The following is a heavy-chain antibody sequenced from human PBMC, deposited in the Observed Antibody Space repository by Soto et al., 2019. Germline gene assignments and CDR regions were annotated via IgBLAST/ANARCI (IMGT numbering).Heavy chain of an antibody. CDR3: ARGEEPYDYVWGSYRHTFAY. CDR2: IIPIFGTA. J-gene: IGHJ4*02. CDR1: GGTFSSYA. Sequence: QVQLVQSGAEVKKPGSSVKVSCKASGGTFSSYAISWVRQAPGQGLEWMGGIIPIFGTANYAQKFQGRVTITADESTSTAYMERSSLRSEDTAVYYCARGEEPYDYVWGSYRHTFAYCGQGTLVTVSS. V-gene: IGHV1-69*01. D-gene: IGHD3-16*02.